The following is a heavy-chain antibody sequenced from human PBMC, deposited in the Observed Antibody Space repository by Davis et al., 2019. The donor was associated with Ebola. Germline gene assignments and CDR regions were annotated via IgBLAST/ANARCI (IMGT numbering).Heavy chain of an antibody. V-gene: IGHV3-74*01. J-gene: IGHJ6*04. CDR3: ARSSMAVAARDYYYGMDV. CDR1: GFTFSSYW. D-gene: IGHD6-19*01. Sequence: GESLKISCAASGFTFSSYWMHWVRQTPGKGLVWVSRIKSDGSITTYADSVKGRFTISRDNAKNTLYLQMNSLRAEDTAVYYCARSSMAVAARDYYYGMDVWGKGTTVTVSS. CDR2: IKSDGSIT.